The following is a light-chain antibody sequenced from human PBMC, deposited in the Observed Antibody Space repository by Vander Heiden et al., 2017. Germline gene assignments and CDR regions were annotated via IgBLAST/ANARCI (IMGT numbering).Light chain of an antibody. Sequence: QSALTQPPSASGSPGPSVTISCTGPSSDVGGDTYVSWYQQHQGKAPKLMIYEVSKRPSGGPDRFSGSKAGNTAFLTVSGLQAEDEADYYCSSYAGSNNFVVFGGGTKLTVL. CDR1: SSDVGGDTY. CDR3: SSYAGSNNFVV. CDR2: EVS. J-gene: IGLJ2*01. V-gene: IGLV2-8*01.